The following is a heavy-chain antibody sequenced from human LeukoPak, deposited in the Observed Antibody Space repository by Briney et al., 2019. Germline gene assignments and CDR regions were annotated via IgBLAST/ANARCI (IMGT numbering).Heavy chain of an antibody. Sequence: PGGSLRLSCAPDWFTVSSNYMSWVRQAPGKGLEWVSLIYRGGSPDYTDSVKGRFTISRDNSKNTLYLQMNSLRAEDTAVYYCAGSYESYYFDYWGQGTLVTVSS. CDR2: IYRGGSP. V-gene: IGHV3-53*01. J-gene: IGHJ4*02. CDR1: WFTVSSNY. D-gene: IGHD5-18*01. CDR3: AGSYESYYFDY.